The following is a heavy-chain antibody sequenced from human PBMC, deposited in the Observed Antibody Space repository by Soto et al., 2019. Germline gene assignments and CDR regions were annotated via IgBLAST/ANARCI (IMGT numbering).Heavy chain of an antibody. CDR2: IWYDGSNK. CDR1: GFTFSSYG. V-gene: IGHV3-33*01. J-gene: IGHJ4*02. Sequence: QVQLVESGGGVVQPGRSLRLSCAASGFTFSSYGMHWVRQAPGKGLEWVAVIWYDGSNKYYADSVKGRFTISRDNSKNTLYLQMNSLRAEVTAVYYCARGYGSGSYCLDYWGQGTLVTVSS. D-gene: IGHD3-10*01. CDR3: ARGYGSGSYCLDY.